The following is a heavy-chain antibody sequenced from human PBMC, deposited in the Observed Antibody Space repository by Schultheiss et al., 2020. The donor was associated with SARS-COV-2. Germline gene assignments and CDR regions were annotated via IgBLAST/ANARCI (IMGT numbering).Heavy chain of an antibody. CDR3: ARAHSTRRVVVVAATVSRLGWFDP. Sequence: SETLSLTCTVSGGSISSYYWSWIRQPPGKGLEWIGRIYTSGSTNYNPSLKSRVTMSVDTSKNQFSLKLSSVTAADTAVYYCARAHSTRRVVVVAATVSRLGWFDPWGQGTLVTVSS. D-gene: IGHD2-15*01. J-gene: IGHJ5*02. CDR2: IYTSGST. V-gene: IGHV4-4*07. CDR1: GGSISSYY.